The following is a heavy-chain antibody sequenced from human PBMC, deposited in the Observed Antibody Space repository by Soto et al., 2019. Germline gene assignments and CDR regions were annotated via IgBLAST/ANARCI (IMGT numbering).Heavy chain of an antibody. CDR2: IIPILGIA. CDR3: ARDVQTTVTTFCFDP. J-gene: IGHJ5*02. CDR1: GGTFSSYT. V-gene: IGHV1-69*08. D-gene: IGHD4-17*01. Sequence: QVQLVQSGAEVKKPGSSVKVSCKASGGTFSSYTISWVRQAPGQGLEWMGRIIPILGIANYAQKFQGRVTITADKSTSTAYMELSSLRSEDTAVYYCARDVQTTVTTFCFDPWGQGTLVTVSS.